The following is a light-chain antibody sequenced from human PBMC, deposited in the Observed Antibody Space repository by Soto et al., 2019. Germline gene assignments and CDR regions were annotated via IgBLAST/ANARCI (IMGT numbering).Light chain of an antibody. V-gene: IGKV3-20*01. CDR1: QCMSSSF. CDR3: QQYGSSPPIT. J-gene: IGKJ5*01. Sequence: VLTQSPVTLPLSPGKRAALSCRAGQCMSSSFLAWYQHKPGQAPRLLIYGASTSVTGIAARFSGSGSGTAFTLAISRLEQADFAVYYCQQYGSSPPITFGQGTRLEIK. CDR2: GAS.